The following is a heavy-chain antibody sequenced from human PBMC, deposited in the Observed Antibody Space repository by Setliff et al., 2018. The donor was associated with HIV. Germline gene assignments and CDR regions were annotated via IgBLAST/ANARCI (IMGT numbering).Heavy chain of an antibody. J-gene: IGHJ4*02. Sequence: SETLSLTCNVSGYPISSGYFWGWIRQPPGKGLEWIGTIYHNGITYYNPSLKSRVTISVDTSKNHFSLKVRSVTAADTAVYCCARGRLETTDDWGQGMLVTVSS. V-gene: IGHV4-38-2*02. D-gene: IGHD3-10*01. CDR3: ARGRLETTDD. CDR1: GYPISSGYF. CDR2: IYHNGIT.